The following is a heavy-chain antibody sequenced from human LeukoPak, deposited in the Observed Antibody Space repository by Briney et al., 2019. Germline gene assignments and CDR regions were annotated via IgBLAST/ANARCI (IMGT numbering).Heavy chain of an antibody. CDR1: GFTFTSSA. CDR3: ARDWGDRVDRYFDWLPFDY. D-gene: IGHD3-9*01. J-gene: IGHJ4*02. CDR2: IVVGSGNT. V-gene: IGHV1-58*02. Sequence: GTSVKVSCKASGFTFTSSAMQWVRQARGQRLEWIGWIVVGSGNTNYAQKFQERVTITRDMSTSTAYMELSSLRSEDTAVYYCARDWGDRVDRYFDWLPFDYWGQGTLVTVSS.